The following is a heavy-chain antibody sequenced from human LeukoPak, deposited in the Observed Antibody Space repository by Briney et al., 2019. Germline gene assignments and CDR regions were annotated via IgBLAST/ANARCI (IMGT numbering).Heavy chain of an antibody. CDR2: IYHSGST. Sequence: SETLSLTCAVSGYSISSGDYWGWIRQSPGKGLEWLGSIYHSGSTHYNPSVKSRVTISVDTPKNQFSLSLNSVTAADTAVYYCARQYEEDIWGQGTMVTVSS. CDR1: GYSISSGDY. J-gene: IGHJ3*02. D-gene: IGHD2/OR15-2a*01. V-gene: IGHV4-38-2*01. CDR3: ARQYEEDI.